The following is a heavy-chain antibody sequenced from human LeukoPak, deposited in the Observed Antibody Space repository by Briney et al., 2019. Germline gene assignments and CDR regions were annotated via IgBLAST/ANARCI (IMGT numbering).Heavy chain of an antibody. Sequence: ASVKVSCKASGYTFTGPYMHWVRQAPGQGLEWMGWINPNSGATYYAQKFQGRVTMARDTSISTAYMELSRLTSDDTAVYYCAREEGNGYYDYWGQGTMVTVSS. CDR2: INPNSGAT. D-gene: IGHD5-24*01. CDR3: AREEGNGYYDY. J-gene: IGHJ4*02. CDR1: GYTFTGPY. V-gene: IGHV1-2*02.